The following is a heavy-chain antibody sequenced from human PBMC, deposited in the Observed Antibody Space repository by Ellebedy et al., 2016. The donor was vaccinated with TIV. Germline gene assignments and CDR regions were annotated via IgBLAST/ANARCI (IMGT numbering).Heavy chain of an antibody. D-gene: IGHD1-1*01. CDR3: VRHPEGNWNPEVIDY. CDR1: GYSFTNYW. Sequence: GESLKISCKGSGYSFTNYWIGWVRQMPGKGLEWKAIIYPGDSDTKYSPSFQGQVTISADKSNSAAYLQWSSLQASDSAIYSCVRHPEGNWNPEVIDYWGQGTLVTVSS. J-gene: IGHJ4*02. V-gene: IGHV5-51*01. CDR2: IYPGDSDT.